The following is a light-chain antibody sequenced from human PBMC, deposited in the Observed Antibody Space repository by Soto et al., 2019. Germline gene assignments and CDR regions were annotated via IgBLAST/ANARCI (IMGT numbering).Light chain of an antibody. CDR2: LAS. J-gene: IGKJ4*01. V-gene: IGKV1-39*01. CDR1: QKINNF. CDR3: QQSLGNPRT. Sequence: DIQMTQSPSSLSASVGDSVTITCRASQKINNFLNWYQQKPGKAPKLLIFLASTLESGVPLRFGGSGSGTDFTLSISSLQPEDSATYYCQQSLGNPRTFGGGTKVEIQ.